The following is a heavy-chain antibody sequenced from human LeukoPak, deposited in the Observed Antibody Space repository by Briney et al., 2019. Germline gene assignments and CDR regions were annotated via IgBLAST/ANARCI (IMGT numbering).Heavy chain of an antibody. CDR3: ARQSEGRDGYNDY. D-gene: IGHD5-24*01. Sequence: SETLSLTCAVYGGSFSGYYWSWIRQPPGKGLEWIGEINHSGSTNYNPSLKSRVTISVDTSKNQFSLKLSSVTAADTAVYYCARQSEGRDGYNDYWGQGTLVTVSS. CDR1: GGSFSGYY. V-gene: IGHV4-34*01. CDR2: INHSGST. J-gene: IGHJ4*02.